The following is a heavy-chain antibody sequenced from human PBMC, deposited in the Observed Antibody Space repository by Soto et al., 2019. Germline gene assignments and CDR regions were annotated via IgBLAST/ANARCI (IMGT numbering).Heavy chain of an antibody. V-gene: IGHV3-48*01. CDR2: ISSSSSTI. CDR3: ARAPYYGDYESSGY. J-gene: IGHJ4*02. D-gene: IGHD4-17*01. Sequence: EVQLVESGGGLVQPGGSLRLSCAASGFTFSSYSMNWVRQAPGKGLEWVSYISSSSSTIYYADSVKGRFTISRDNAKNSLYLQMNSLRAEDTAVHYCARAPYYGDYESSGYWGQGTLVTVSS. CDR1: GFTFSSYS.